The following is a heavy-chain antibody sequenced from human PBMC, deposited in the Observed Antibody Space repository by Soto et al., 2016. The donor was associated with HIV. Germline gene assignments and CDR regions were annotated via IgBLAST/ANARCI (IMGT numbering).Heavy chain of an antibody. CDR1: AW. J-gene: IGHJ4*02. CDR3: TTMSGSYFHFDY. CDR2: IKSKTDGGTT. V-gene: IGHV3-15*01. Sequence: AWMSWVRQAPGKGLEWVGRIKSKTDGGTTDYAAPVKGRFTISRDDSKNTLYLQMNSLKTEDTAVYYCTTMSGSYFHFDYWGQGTLVTVSS. D-gene: IGHD1-26*01.